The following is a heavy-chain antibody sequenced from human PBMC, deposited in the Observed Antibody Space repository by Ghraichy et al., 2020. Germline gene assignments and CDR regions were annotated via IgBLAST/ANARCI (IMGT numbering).Heavy chain of an antibody. D-gene: IGHD2-2*01. CDR1: GGTFSSYA. Sequence: SVKVSCKASGGTFSSYAISWVRQAPGQGLEWMGGIIPIFGTANYAQKFQGRVTITADESTSTAYMELSSLRSEDTAVYYCARGYGVVPAASSYFDYWGQGTLVTVSS. CDR3: ARGYGVVPAASSYFDY. V-gene: IGHV1-69*13. J-gene: IGHJ4*02. CDR2: IIPIFGTA.